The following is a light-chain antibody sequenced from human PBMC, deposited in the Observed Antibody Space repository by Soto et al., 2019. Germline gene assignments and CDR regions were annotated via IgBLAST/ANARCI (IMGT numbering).Light chain of an antibody. Sequence: QSALTQPASVSGSPGQSITISCTGTSSDVGGYNYVSWYQQHPGKAPKLMIYEVRNRPSGISNLFSGSKSGNTASLTISGLQAEDEADYYCTSYTSSSPYVFGTGTKATVL. CDR3: TSYTSSSPYV. CDR2: EVR. J-gene: IGLJ1*01. CDR1: SSDVGGYNY. V-gene: IGLV2-14*01.